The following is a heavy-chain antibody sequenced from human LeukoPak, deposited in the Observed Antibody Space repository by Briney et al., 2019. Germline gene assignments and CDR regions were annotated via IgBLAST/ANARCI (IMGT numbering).Heavy chain of an antibody. CDR1: GFTFSGYS. J-gene: IGHJ4*02. CDR2: FGTRSTSI. CDR3: AREVREGFDF. D-gene: IGHD1-26*01. V-gene: IGHV3-21*01. Sequence: GGSLRLSCTASGFTFSGYSMNWIRQAPGKGLEWVSSFGTRSTSIYHAGSVKGRFAISRDNAKNSLYLQMNSLRAEDTALYYCAREVREGFDFGGQGPLVTVSS.